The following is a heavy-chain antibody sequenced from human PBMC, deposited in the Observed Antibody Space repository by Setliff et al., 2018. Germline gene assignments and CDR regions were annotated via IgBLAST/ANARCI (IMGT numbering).Heavy chain of an antibody. D-gene: IGHD2-2*01. Sequence: GASVKVSCKASGYTFTNYGISWVRQDPGQGLEWMGWISAYTGNTYSAQKFQGRLTMTTDTSTTTAYMELRSLRSDDTAVYYCSRLVRYCTRTSCQRASGDDYWGQGTLVTVSS. CDR1: GYTFTNYG. J-gene: IGHJ4*02. CDR2: ISAYTGNT. CDR3: SRLVRYCTRTSCQRASGDDY. V-gene: IGHV1-18*01.